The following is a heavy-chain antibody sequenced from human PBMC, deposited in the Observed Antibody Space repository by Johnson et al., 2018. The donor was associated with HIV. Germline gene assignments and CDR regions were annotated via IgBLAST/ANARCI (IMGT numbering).Heavy chain of an antibody. Sequence: EVQLVESGGGVVRPGGSLRLSCVASGFTFGGHGMSWVRQAPGMGLEWVSVICGSVGNAHDADSVEGRFHISRDNYNNTLYLQMNLLGLGDTAVYYCARNGSGHAVVVTVTRRGDGVGLDMWGQVTMVTVSS. CDR1: GFTFGGHG. D-gene: IGHD2-21*02. J-gene: IGHJ3*02. CDR2: ICGSVGNA. CDR3: ARNGSGHAVVVTVTRRGDGVGLDM. V-gene: IGHV3-23*04.